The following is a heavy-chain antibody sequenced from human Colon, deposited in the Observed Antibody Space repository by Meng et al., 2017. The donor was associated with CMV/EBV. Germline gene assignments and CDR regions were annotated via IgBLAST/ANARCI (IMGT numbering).Heavy chain of an antibody. D-gene: IGHD4/OR15-4a*01. CDR3: ARLTSGGY. J-gene: IGHJ4*02. V-gene: IGHV1-8*01. CDR2: MNPRSGDT. Sequence: QVQLVQSWAEVKMPGASVKVSWQASGYTFTSYDINWVRQTPGQGLEWVGWMNPRSGDTDYARKFQGRVTMTRDTSLGTAYLELRSLTSEDTAIYYCARLTSGGYWGQGTLVTVSS. CDR1: GYTFTSYD.